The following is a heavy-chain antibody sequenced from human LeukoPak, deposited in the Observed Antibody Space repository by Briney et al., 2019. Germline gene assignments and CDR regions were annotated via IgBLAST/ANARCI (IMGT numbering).Heavy chain of an antibody. Sequence: ASVKVSCKASGYTFTSYGISWVRQAPGQGLEWMGWISAYNGNTNYAQRLQGRVTMTTDTSTSTAYMELRSLRSDDTAVYYCARVYGSGSFDAFDIWGQGTTVTVSS. CDR2: ISAYNGNT. CDR3: ARVYGSGSFDAFDI. D-gene: IGHD3-10*01. J-gene: IGHJ3*02. V-gene: IGHV1-18*01. CDR1: GYTFTSYG.